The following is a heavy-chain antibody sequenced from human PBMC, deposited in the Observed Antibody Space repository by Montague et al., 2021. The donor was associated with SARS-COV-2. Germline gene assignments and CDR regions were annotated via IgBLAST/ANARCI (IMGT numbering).Heavy chain of an antibody. J-gene: IGHJ3*02. CDR2: IYYSGST. D-gene: IGHD3-22*01. V-gene: IGHV4-59*01. CDR1: GGSISSYY. CDR3: ARRGMGYDSSGYPPDAFDI. Sequence: SETLSLTCTVSGGSISSYYWSWIRQPPGKGLEWIGYIYYSGSTNYNPSLKSRVTISVDTSKNQFSLKLSPVTAADTAVYYCARRGMGYDSSGYPPDAFDIWGQGTMVTVSS.